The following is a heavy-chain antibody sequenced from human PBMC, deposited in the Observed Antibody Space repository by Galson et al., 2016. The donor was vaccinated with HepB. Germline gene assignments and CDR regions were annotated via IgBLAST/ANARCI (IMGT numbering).Heavy chain of an antibody. J-gene: IGHJ4*02. CDR1: GGTFSSYV. Sequence: VQVSCKVSGGTFSSYVISWVRQAPGQGLEWMGDFTPIFGTGNYAQRFQVRVTLTADESARTAYMELNNLTSEDTAVYFCGRDGLDRGSLSPTPPHFWGQGTLVTVSS. CDR2: FTPIFGTG. CDR3: GRDGLDRGSLSPTPPHF. V-gene: IGHV1-69*13. D-gene: IGHD3-10*01.